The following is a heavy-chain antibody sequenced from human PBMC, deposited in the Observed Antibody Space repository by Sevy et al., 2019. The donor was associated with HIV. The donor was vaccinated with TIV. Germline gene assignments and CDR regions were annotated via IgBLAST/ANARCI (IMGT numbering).Heavy chain of an antibody. J-gene: IGHJ6*02. V-gene: IGHV1-2*02. CDR2: INPNSGGT. Sequence: ASVKVSCKASGYTFTGYYMHWVRQAPGQGLEWMGWINPNSGGTNYAQKFQGRVTMTRDTSISTAYMELSRLRSDDTAVYYCARGRGSPPYYYYGMDVWGQGTTVTVSS. CDR3: ARGRGSPPYYYYGMDV. D-gene: IGHD3-16*01. CDR1: GYTFTGYY.